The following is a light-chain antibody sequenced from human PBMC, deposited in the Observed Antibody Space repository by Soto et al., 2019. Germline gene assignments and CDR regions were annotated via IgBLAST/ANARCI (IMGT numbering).Light chain of an antibody. Sequence: QSVLTQPASVSGSPGQSITISCTGTSSDVGGYNYVSWYQQHPGKAPKLMFYDVSNRPSGVSNRFSGSKSGNTASLTISGLQAEDEADYYCSSYTSSRGVFGGGTKLTVL. CDR3: SSYTSSRGV. V-gene: IGLV2-14*01. J-gene: IGLJ2*01. CDR2: DVS. CDR1: SSDVGGYNY.